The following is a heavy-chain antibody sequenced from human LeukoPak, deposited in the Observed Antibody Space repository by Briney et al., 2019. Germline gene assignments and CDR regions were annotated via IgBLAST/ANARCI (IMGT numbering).Heavy chain of an antibody. CDR3: ARESESSGWYDY. CDR2: ISGDGGST. CDR1: GFMFHDYA. J-gene: IGHJ4*02. V-gene: IGHV3-43*02. D-gene: IGHD6-19*01. Sequence: GGSLGLSCAAPGFMFHDYAIHWVRQAPGKGLEWVSLISGDGGSTFYADSVKGRFTISRDNSKNSLYLQMSSLRSDDTALYYCARESESSGWYDYWGQGTLVTVSS.